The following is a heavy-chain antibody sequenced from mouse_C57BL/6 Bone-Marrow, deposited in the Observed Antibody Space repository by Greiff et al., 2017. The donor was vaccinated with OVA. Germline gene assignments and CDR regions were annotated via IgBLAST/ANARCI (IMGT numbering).Heavy chain of an antibody. V-gene: IGHV2-2*01. CDR3: ARKNYGRRDNYFDY. J-gene: IGHJ2*01. D-gene: IGHD1-1*01. CDR2: IWSGGST. CDR1: GFSLTSYG. Sequence: QVQLKQSGPGLVQPSQSLSITCTVSGFSLTSYGVHWVRQSPGKGLEWLGVIWSGGSTDYNAAFISRLSISKDNSKSQVFFKMNSLQADDTAIYYGARKNYGRRDNYFDYWGQGTTLTVSS.